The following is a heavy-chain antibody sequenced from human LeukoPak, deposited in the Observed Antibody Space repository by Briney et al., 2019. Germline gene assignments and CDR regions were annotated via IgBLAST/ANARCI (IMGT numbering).Heavy chain of an antibody. D-gene: IGHD2-2*01. CDR1: GYTFTGYY. J-gene: IGHJ6*02. CDR3: GSRAEVPLATSGMDV. Sequence: ASVKVSCKASGYTFTGYYMHWVRQAPGQGLEWVGIINPSGSSTTYAQKFQGRVTMTRDTSTSTVYMELSSLRSEDTAVYYCGSRAEVPLATSGMDVWGQGTTVTVSS. CDR2: INPSGSST. V-gene: IGHV1-46*01.